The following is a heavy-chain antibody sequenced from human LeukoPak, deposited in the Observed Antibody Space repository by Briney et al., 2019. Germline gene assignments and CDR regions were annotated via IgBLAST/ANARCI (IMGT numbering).Heavy chain of an antibody. V-gene: IGHV3-23*01. D-gene: IGHD1-26*01. CDR3: AKGGKWDVTPFDY. CDR1: GFTFTSYS. Sequence: TGGSLRLSCAASGFTFTSYSMNWVRQAPGKGLEWVSTISGGGGSTYYADSVKGRFTISRDNSKNTLYLQVNSLRAVDTAVYYCAKGGKWDVTPFDYWGQGTLVTVSS. J-gene: IGHJ4*02. CDR2: ISGGGGST.